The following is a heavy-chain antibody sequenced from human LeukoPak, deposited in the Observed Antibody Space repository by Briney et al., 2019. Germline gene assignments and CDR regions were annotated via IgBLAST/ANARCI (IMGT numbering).Heavy chain of an antibody. V-gene: IGHV3-48*01. Sequence: GGXXXXXCAASGFTFSSYSMNWVRQAPRKGLEWVSYISSSSSTIYYADSVKGRFTISRDNAKNSLYLQMNSLRAEDTAVYYCARETLGYCSSTSCYTGSDAFDIWGQGTMVTVSS. J-gene: IGHJ3*02. CDR1: GFTFSSYS. D-gene: IGHD2-2*02. CDR3: ARETLGYCSSTSCYTGSDAFDI. CDR2: ISSSSSTI.